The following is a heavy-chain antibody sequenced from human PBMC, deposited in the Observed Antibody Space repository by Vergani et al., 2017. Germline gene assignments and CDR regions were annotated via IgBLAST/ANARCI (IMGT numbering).Heavy chain of an antibody. J-gene: IGHJ4*02. Sequence: EVQLVESGGGLVQPGRSLRLSCAASGFTFDDYAMHWVRQAPGKGLEWVSGISWNSGSIGYADSVKGRFTISRDNAKNSLYLQMNSLRAEDTAVYYCARTLNGGFPHFDYWGQGTLVTVSS. CDR2: ISWNSGSI. V-gene: IGHV3-9*01. CDR1: GFTFDDYA. CDR3: ARTLNGGFPHFDY. D-gene: IGHD2-8*01.